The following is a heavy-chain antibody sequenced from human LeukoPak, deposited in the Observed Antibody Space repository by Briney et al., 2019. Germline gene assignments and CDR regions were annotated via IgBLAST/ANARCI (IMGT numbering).Heavy chain of an antibody. CDR3: AKVAAYSSGWYHS. V-gene: IGHV3-9*03. CDR2: ISWNSGTI. CDR1: GFIFNEYA. J-gene: IGHJ5*01. D-gene: IGHD6-19*01. Sequence: GGSLRLSCAASGFIFNEYAMHWVRQAAGKGVEWVAGISWNSGTIAYADSVKGRFTISRDNAKHALYLQMTSLRPEDMAVYFCAKVAAYSSGWYHSWGQGTLVTVSS.